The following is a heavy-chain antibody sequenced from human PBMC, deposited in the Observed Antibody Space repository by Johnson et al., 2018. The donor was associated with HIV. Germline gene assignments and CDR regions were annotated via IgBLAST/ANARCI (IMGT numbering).Heavy chain of an antibody. J-gene: IGHJ3*02. CDR3: ARVRIIYSSSSHAFDI. Sequence: VQLVESGGGVVQPGRSLRLSCAASGFTFDDYGMSWVRQVPGKGLEWVSVIYSGGSTYYADSVKGRFTISRDNSKNTLYLQMNSLRAEDTAVYCCARVRIIYSSSSHAFDIWGQGTMVTVSS. CDR1: GFTFDDYG. CDR2: IYSGGST. D-gene: IGHD6-6*01. V-gene: IGHV3-66*01.